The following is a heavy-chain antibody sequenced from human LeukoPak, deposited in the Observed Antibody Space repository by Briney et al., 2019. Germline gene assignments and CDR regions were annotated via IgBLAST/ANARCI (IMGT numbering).Heavy chain of an antibody. CDR2: IAYEGSRA. D-gene: IGHD1-14*01. CDR3: TRYNNDHFDY. J-gene: IGHJ4*02. Sequence: GGSLRLSCAGSGFTFGGYGMHWFRQTPGKGLEWVAVIAYEGSRAFYAYSVKGRFTISRDNSKNTMSVQMDDLRAEDTAVYYCTRYNNDHFDYWGQGTLVTVSS. CDR1: GFTFGGYG. V-gene: IGHV3-33*01.